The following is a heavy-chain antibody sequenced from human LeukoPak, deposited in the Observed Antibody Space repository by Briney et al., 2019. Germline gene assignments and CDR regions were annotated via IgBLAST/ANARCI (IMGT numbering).Heavy chain of an antibody. J-gene: IGHJ4*02. CDR3: ARDGPAQMVEFDY. V-gene: IGHV1-2*02. CDR1: GYTFSGTGWY. Sequence: ASVKVPCKASGYTFSGTGWYLYWLRQAPGQGLECMGWIYPNNGATAYAQKFQGRVAMTRDTSISTAYMELRRLRPDDTAVYYCARDGPAQMVEFDYWGQGTLVTVSS. D-gene: IGHD3-10*01. CDR2: IYPNNGAT.